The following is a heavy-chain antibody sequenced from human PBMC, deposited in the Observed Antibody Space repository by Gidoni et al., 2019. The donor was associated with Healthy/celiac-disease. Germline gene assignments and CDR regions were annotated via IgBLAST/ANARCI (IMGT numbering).Heavy chain of an antibody. CDR3: ARGRSSGWYFDY. CDR2: INHSGSP. V-gene: IGHV4-34*01. J-gene: IGHJ4*02. CDR1: GGSFSGYY. Sequence: QVQLQQWGAGLLTPSETLSLPCAVYGGSFSGYYWSWIRQPPGKGLEWIGEINHSGSPNYNPSLKSRVTISVDTSKNQFSLKLSSVTAADTAVYYCARGRSSGWYFDYWGQGTLVTVSS. D-gene: IGHD6-19*01.